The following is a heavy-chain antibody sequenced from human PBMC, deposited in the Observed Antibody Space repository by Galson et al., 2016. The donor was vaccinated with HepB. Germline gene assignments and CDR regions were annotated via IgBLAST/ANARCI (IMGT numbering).Heavy chain of an antibody. V-gene: IGHV3-23*01. J-gene: IGHJ6*04. D-gene: IGHD2-2*01. Sequence: SLRLSCAASGFTFRNYGMTWVRQAPGKGLEVVSSISRSGDSTDNSKNTLSLQMNSLTADDTAIYYCVQGSTAPAVWGKGTTVTVSS. CDR1: GFTFRNYG. CDR2: ISRSGDST. CDR3: VQGSTAPAV.